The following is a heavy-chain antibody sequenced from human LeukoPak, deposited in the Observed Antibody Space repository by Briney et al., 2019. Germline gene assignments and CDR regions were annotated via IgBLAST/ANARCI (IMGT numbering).Heavy chain of an antibody. Sequence: KTSETLSLTCAVSGGSISSGGYSWSWIRQPPGKGLEWIGYIYHSVSTYYNPSLKSRVTISVDTSKNHFSLKLSSVTAADTAVYYCAKQRRDGYNYFDYWGQGTLVTVSS. D-gene: IGHD5-24*01. J-gene: IGHJ4*02. CDR3: AKQRRDGYNYFDY. CDR2: IYHSVST. CDR1: GGSISSGGYS. V-gene: IGHV4-30-2*01.